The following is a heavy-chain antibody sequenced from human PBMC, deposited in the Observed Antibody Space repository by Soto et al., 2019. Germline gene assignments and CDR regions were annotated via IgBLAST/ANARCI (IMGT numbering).Heavy chain of an antibody. Sequence: GAEVKKPXASVXVSCKASGYTFTXXYMXWVRQAPXXXLEWMGIINPSGGSTSYAQKFQGRVTMTRDTSTSTVYMELSSLRSEDTAVYYCAREAYYYDSSGYSAYFDYWGQGTLVTVSS. CDR1: GYTFTXXY. D-gene: IGHD3-22*01. J-gene: IGHJ4*02. CDR3: AREAYYYDSSGYSAYFDY. CDR2: INPSGGST. V-gene: IGHV1-46*01.